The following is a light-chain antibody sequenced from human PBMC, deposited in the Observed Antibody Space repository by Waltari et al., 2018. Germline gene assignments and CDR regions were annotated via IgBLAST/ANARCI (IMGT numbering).Light chain of an antibody. Sequence: VVMTQSPLSLPVTLAQPASISCRSSQSLVHSDGNTYLSWFQQRPGQSPRRLIYKVSNRDSGVPDRFSGSGSGTDFTLKISRVEAEDVGVYYCMQGTHWPPWTFGQGTKVEIQ. J-gene: IGKJ1*01. CDR1: QSLVHSDGNTY. CDR3: MQGTHWPPWT. V-gene: IGKV2-30*02. CDR2: KVS.